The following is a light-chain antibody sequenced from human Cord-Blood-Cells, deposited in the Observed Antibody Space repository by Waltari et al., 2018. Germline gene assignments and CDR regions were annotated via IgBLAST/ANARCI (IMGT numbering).Light chain of an antibody. CDR1: QSISSW. V-gene: IGKV1-5*01. CDR3: QQYNSYSMYT. J-gene: IGKJ2*01. CDR2: DAS. Sequence: DIQMTQSPSTLSASVGDRVTITCRAIQSISSWLAWYQQKPGTAPKLLIYDASSLESGVPSRCSGSGSGTEFTLTISSLQPDDFATYYCQQYNSYSMYTFGQGTKLEIK.